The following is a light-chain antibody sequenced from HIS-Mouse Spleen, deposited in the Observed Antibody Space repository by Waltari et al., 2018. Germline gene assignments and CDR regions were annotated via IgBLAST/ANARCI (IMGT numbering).Light chain of an antibody. CDR2: GAS. J-gene: IGKJ1*01. Sequence: ELVLTQSPGTLSLSPGERATLSCRASQSVSSSYLAWYQQKPGQAPRLLIYGASSRATGIPDRFSGSGSGTDFALTSSRLEPEDFAVYYCQQYGSSPTWTFGQGTKVEIK. CDR1: QSVSSSY. CDR3: QQYGSSPTWT. V-gene: IGKV3-20*01.